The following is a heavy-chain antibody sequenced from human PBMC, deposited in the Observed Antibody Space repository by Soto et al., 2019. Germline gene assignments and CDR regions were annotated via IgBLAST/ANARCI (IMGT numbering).Heavy chain of an antibody. CDR3: ARDRGLLVRGVIDHRDYYGMDV. Sequence: SSETLSLTCTVSGGSISSGDYYWSWIRQPPGKGLEWIGYIYYSGSTYYNPSLKSRVTISVDTSKNQFSLKLSSVTAADTAVYYCARDRGLLVRGVIDHRDYYGMDVWGQGTTVTVSS. CDR2: IYYSGST. V-gene: IGHV4-30-4*01. CDR1: GGSISSGDYY. D-gene: IGHD3-10*01. J-gene: IGHJ6*02.